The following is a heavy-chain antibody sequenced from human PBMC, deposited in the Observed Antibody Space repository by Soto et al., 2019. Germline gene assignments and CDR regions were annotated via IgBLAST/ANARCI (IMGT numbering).Heavy chain of an antibody. CDR1: GYNFNNYW. Sequence: PGESLKISCKVSGYNFNNYWIAWVRQMPGKGLEWMGIIHPSKSSTRYSPSFEGQVTISADESISTAYLQWSSLKASDTAMYYCARDLDYGGNSEIFDFWGQGTMVTVSS. J-gene: IGHJ3*01. V-gene: IGHV5-51*01. CDR2: IHPSKSST. D-gene: IGHD4-17*01. CDR3: ARDLDYGGNSEIFDF.